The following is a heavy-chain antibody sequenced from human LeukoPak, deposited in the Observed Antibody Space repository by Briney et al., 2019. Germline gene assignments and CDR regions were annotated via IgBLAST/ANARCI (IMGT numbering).Heavy chain of an antibody. J-gene: IGHJ5*02. CDR1: GFTFSSYA. Sequence: GGSLRLSCAASGFTFSSYAMSWVRQAPGKGLEWVSSITTSGDTTYYADSVKGRFTISRDNSKNTVSLQMSSLRAEDTAVYYCATDIVVVTATPPAHNWFDPWGQGTLVTVSS. D-gene: IGHD2-21*02. V-gene: IGHV3-23*01. CDR3: ATDIVVVTATPPAHNWFDP. CDR2: ITTSGDTT.